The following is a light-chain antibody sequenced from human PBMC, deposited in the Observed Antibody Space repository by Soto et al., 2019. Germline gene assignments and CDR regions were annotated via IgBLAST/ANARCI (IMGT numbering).Light chain of an antibody. CDR1: SSNIGAGYD. CDR3: QSYDSGLGGVL. Sequence: QAVLTQPPSVSAAPGQRVTISCTGSSSNIGAGYDVHWYQQVPGSAPKLLIFDNTDRPSGVPDRFSGSRSGTSASLAITRLQAEDEADYYCQSYDSGLGGVLFGGGTQLTVL. CDR2: DNT. J-gene: IGLJ3*02. V-gene: IGLV1-40*01.